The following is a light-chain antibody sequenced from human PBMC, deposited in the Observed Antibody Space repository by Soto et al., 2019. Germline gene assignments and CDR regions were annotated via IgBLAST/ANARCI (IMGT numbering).Light chain of an antibody. CDR3: QQYDKWPPVT. CDR1: ETVRSN. J-gene: IGKJ4*01. CDR2: AAS. V-gene: IGKV3D-15*01. Sequence: RVMTQSPDTLSVSPGERATLSCRASETVRSNLAWYQQKPGQAPRLLIYAASTRATGIPARFIGNGSGTEFTLTISSLQSEDFAVYYCQQYDKWPPVTFGGGTKVDIK.